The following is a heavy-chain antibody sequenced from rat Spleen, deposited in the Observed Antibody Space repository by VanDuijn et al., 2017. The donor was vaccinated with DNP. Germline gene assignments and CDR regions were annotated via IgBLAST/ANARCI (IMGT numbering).Heavy chain of an antibody. Sequence: EVQLVASGGGLVEPGRSLKLSCAASGFTFSNYYMAWVRQAPKKGLEWVATIFTSGNRAFYTDSVEGRFTISRDNAKSRLYLQMNSLKSEDTATYYCAGQGANLPFDYWGQGVVVTVSS. CDR1: GFTFSNYY. CDR3: AGQGANLPFDY. D-gene: IGHD5-1*01. J-gene: IGHJ2*01. CDR2: IFTSGNRA. V-gene: IGHV5-7*01.